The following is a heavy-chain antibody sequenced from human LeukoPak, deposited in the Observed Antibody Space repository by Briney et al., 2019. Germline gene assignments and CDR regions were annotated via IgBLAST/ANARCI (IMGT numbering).Heavy chain of an antibody. CDR3: ARDRYYYDSSGYYNIFDY. CDR2: IYTSGST. D-gene: IGHD3-22*01. V-gene: IGHV4-4*07. Sequence: SETLSLTCTVSGGSISSYYWSWIRQPAGKGLEWIGRIYTSGSTNYNPSLKSRVTMSVDTSKNQFSLKLSSVTAADTAVYYCARDRYYYDSSGYYNIFDYRGQGTLVTVSS. CDR1: GGSISSYY. J-gene: IGHJ4*02.